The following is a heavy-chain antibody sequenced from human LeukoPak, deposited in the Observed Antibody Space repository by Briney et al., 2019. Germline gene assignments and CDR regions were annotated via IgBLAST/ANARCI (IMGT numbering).Heavy chain of an antibody. J-gene: IGHJ4*02. Sequence: SETLSLTCTVSGGSISSYYWSWIRQPPGKGLEWIGYIYYSGSTNYNPSLKSRVTISVDTSKNQFSLKLSSVTAADTAVYYCARTGGGSSGPWCFDYWGQGTLVTVSS. V-gene: IGHV4-59*01. CDR3: ARTGGGSSGPWCFDY. CDR2: IYYSGST. D-gene: IGHD6-19*01. CDR1: GGSISSYY.